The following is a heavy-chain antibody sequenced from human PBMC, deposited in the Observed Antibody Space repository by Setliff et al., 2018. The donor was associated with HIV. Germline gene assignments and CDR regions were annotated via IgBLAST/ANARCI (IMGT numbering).Heavy chain of an antibody. CDR1: GGSFSDYY. J-gene: IGHJ6*03. D-gene: IGHD3-10*01. Sequence: SETLSLTCAVYGGSFSDYYWTWIRQPPGKGLEWIGEINHRGSIYYNSSLKSRVTIAVDTSKSQFSLNLSAVTAADTAVYYCARGSVFWDRGNHYQYMDVWAKGTTVTVSS. CDR2: INHRGSI. V-gene: IGHV4-34*01. CDR3: ARGSVFWDRGNHYQYMDV.